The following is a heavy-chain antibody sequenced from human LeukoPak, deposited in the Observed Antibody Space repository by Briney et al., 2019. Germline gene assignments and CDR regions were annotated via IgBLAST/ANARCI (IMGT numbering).Heavy chain of an antibody. V-gene: IGHV5-51*01. CDR2: IYPGDSDT. D-gene: IGHD2-2*01. J-gene: IGHJ4*02. CDR1: GYSFTSYW. CDR3: AREAVSGAIFGTFDY. Sequence: GESLQISCKGSGYSFTSYWIGWVRQMPGKGLEWMGIIYPGDSDTRYSPSFQGQVTISADKSISTAYLQWSSLKASDTAMYYCAREAVSGAIFGTFDYWGQGTLVTVSS.